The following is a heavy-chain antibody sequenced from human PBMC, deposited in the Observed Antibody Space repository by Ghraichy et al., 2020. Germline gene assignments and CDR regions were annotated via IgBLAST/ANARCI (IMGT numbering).Heavy chain of an antibody. CDR3: ALQGSGVPGLKFDP. CDR2: IPGNIDST. J-gene: IGHJ5*02. Sequence: GESLNISCAASGFIFSNFAMTWVRQAPGKGLEWVASIPGNIDSTYYADSVKGRFTISRDNSKTTLYLQMNSLRAEDTAVYYCALQGSGVPGLKFDPWAQGTLVTVSS. V-gene: IGHV3-23*01. CDR1: GFIFSNFA. D-gene: IGHD3-10*01.